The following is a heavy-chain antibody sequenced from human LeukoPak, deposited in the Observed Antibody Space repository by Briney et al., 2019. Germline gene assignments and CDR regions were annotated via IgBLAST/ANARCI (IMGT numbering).Heavy chain of an antibody. V-gene: IGHV4-39*01. CDR1: GGSISSSSYY. CDR2: IYYSGST. D-gene: IGHD5-18*01. Sequence: SETLSLTCTVSGGSISSSSYYWGWIRQPPGKGLEWIGCIYYSGSTYYNPSLKSRVTISVDTSKNQFSLKLSSVTAADTAVYYCARASSYGLGEVGYFDYWGQGTLVTVSS. CDR3: ARASSYGLGEVGYFDY. J-gene: IGHJ4*02.